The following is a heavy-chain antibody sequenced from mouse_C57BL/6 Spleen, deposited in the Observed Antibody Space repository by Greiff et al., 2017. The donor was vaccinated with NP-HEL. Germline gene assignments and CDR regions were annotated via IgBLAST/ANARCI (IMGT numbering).Heavy chain of an antibody. CDR3: APYYSNYGVAMDY. D-gene: IGHD2-5*01. CDR1: GYTFTGYW. V-gene: IGHV1-9*01. J-gene: IGHJ4*01. Sequence: QVQLQQSGAELMKPGASVKLSCKATGYTFTGYWIEWVKQRPGHGLEWIGEILPGSGSTNYNEKIKGKATLTADTSSKTAYMQLSSLTTEDSAIYYCAPYYSNYGVAMDYWGQGTSVTVSS. CDR2: ILPGSGST.